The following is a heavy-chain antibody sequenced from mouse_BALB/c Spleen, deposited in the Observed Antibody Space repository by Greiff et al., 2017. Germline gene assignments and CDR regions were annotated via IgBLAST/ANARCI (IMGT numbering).Heavy chain of an antibody. CDR3: ARRRVTTGDY. J-gene: IGHJ2*01. CDR2: ISSGGST. V-gene: IGHV5-6-5*01. Sequence: EVKLVESGGGLVKPGGSLKLSCAASGFTFSSYAMSWVRQTPEKRLEWVASISSGGSTYYPDSVKGRFTISRDNARNILYLQMSSLRSEDTAMYYCARRRVTTGDYWGQGTTLTVSS. D-gene: IGHD2-2*01. CDR1: GFTFSSYA.